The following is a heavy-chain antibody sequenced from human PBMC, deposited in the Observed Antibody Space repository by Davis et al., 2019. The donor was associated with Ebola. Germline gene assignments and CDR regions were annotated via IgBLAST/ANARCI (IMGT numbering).Heavy chain of an antibody. CDR2: IYYSGST. D-gene: IGHD4-23*01. V-gene: IGHV4-59*01. CDR3: ARDAYGGKDYFDY. CDR1: GGSFSGYY. J-gene: IGHJ4*02. Sequence: PSETLSLTCAVYGGSFSGYYWSWIRQPPGKGLEWIGYIYYSGSTNYNPSLKSRVTISVDTSKNQFSLKLSSVTAADTAVYYCARDAYGGKDYFDYWGQGTLVTVSS.